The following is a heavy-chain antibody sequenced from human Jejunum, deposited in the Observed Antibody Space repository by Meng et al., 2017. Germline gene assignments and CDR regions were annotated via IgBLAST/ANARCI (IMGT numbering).Heavy chain of an antibody. CDR3: ARDGYNHVAFDY. Sequence: GESLKISCAASGFTLNSYAMSWVRQAPGKGLEWVSFSSGTGASTYYADSVKGRFTISRDNPRNTLYLEMNSLRVEDTAVYYCARDGYNHVAFDYWGQGSGVTGSS. CDR2: SSGTGAST. J-gene: IGHJ4*02. D-gene: IGHD5-24*01. CDR1: GFTLNSYA. V-gene: IGHV3-23*01.